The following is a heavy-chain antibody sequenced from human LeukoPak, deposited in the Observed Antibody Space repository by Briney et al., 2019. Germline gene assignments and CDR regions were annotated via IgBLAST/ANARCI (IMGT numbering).Heavy chain of an antibody. J-gene: IGHJ4*02. CDR2: INHSGST. Sequence: SETLSLTCAVYGGSFSGYYLSWIRQPPGKGLEWIGEINHSGSTNYNPSLKSRVTISVDTSKNQFSLKLSSVTAADTAVYYCARATIWFGEFRFDYWGQGTLVTVSS. CDR3: ARATIWFGEFRFDY. CDR1: GGSFSGYY. D-gene: IGHD3-10*01. V-gene: IGHV4-34*01.